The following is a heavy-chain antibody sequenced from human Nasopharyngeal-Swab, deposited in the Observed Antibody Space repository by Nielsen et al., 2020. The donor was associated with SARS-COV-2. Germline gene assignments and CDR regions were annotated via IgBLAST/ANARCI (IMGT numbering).Heavy chain of an antibody. Sequence: WIRQPPGKGLGWIGRIYTSGSTNYNPSLKSRVTISVDTSKNQFSLKLSSVTAADTAVYYCARDGGYYYDSSGNYAEYFQHWGQGALVTVSS. CDR3: ARDGGYYYDSSGNYAEYFQH. V-gene: IGHV4-61*02. CDR2: IYTSGST. D-gene: IGHD3-22*01. J-gene: IGHJ1*01.